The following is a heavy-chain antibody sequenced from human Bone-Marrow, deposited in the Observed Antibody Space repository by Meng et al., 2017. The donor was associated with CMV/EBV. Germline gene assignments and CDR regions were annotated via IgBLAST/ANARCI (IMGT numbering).Heavy chain of an antibody. CDR3: ASVVRSSTTTVRGGMDV. J-gene: IGHJ6*02. Sequence: GESLKISCAASGLTFSNYAMPWVRQAPGKGLEYVSAISTNGGKTYYADSVKGRFTISRDNSKNSLYLQMGSLRAEDMAVYYCASVVRSSTTTVRGGMDVWGQGTTVTVSS. CDR2: ISTNGGKT. V-gene: IGHV3-64*02. CDR1: GLTFSNYA. D-gene: IGHD3-10*01.